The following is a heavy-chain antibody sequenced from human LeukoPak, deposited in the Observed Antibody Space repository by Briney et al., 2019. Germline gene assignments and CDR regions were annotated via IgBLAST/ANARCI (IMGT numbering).Heavy chain of an antibody. V-gene: IGHV4-59*01. CDR2: IYYSGST. D-gene: IGHD4-11*01. J-gene: IGHJ4*02. Sequence: PSETLSLTCTVSGGSISSYYWSWIRQPPGKGLEWIGYIYYSGSTNYNPSLKSRVTISVNTSKNQFSLKLSSVTAADTAVYYCARITTVTTSPHFDYWGQGTLVTVSS. CDR1: GGSISSYY. CDR3: ARITTVTTSPHFDY.